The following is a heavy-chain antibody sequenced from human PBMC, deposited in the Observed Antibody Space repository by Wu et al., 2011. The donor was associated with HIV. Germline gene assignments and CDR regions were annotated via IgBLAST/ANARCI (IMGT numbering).Heavy chain of an antibody. Sequence: QVQLVQSGAEVKKPGSSVKVSCKASGGTFNSYAFSWVRQAPGQGLEWMGRIVPIFGTTTYAQKFQGRVTITADKSTSTAYMELSSLRSEDTAVYYCARDFGGDEDSWGQGTLVTVPS. J-gene: IGHJ4*02. CDR3: ARDFGGDEDS. CDR2: IVPIFGTT. D-gene: IGHD2-21*01. V-gene: IGHV1-69*14. CDR1: GGTFNSYA.